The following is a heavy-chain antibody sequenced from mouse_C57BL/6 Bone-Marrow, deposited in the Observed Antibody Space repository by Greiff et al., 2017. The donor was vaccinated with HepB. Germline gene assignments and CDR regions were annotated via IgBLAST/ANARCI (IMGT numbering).Heavy chain of an antibody. CDR3: ARGSYYSNYVAMDY. D-gene: IGHD2-5*01. Sequence: VKQSHGKSLEWIGDINPNNGGTSYNQKFKGKATLTVDKSSSTAYMELRSLTSEDSAVYYCARGSYYSNYVAMDYWGQGTSVTVSS. CDR2: INPNNGGT. V-gene: IGHV1-26*01. J-gene: IGHJ4*01.